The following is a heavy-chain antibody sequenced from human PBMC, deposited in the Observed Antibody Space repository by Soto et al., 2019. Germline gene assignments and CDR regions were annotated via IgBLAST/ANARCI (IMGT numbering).Heavy chain of an antibody. CDR2: IYYSGST. CDR1: GGSISSSIYY. D-gene: IGHD3-16*01. J-gene: IGHJ4*02. CDR3: ARQRERLMFDY. Sequence: SETLSLTCTVSGGSISSSIYYWGWIRQPPGKGLEWIGSIYYSGSTYYNPSLKSRVTISVDTSKNQFSLKLSSVTAADTAVYYCARQRERLMFDYWGQGTLVTVSS. V-gene: IGHV4-39*01.